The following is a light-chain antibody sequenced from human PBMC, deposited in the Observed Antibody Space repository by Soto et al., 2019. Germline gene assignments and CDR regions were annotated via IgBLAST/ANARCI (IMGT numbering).Light chain of an antibody. Sequence: ETVMTQSPATLSVSPGERVTLSCRASQSVSSNLAWYQQKPGQAPRLLIYGASTRATDIPARFSGSGSGTEFTLTISSLQSEDFAVYYCQQYNNWPPWTFGQGTKVEIK. CDR3: QQYNNWPPWT. J-gene: IGKJ1*01. CDR2: GAS. V-gene: IGKV3-15*01. CDR1: QSVSSN.